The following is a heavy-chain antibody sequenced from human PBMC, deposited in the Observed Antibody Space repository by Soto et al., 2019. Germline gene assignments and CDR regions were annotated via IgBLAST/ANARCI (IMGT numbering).Heavy chain of an antibody. D-gene: IGHD3-22*01. CDR2: ISGRGGST. J-gene: IGHJ4*02. Sequence: EVQLLESGGGLVQPGGSLRLSCAASGFTFSSYAMSWVRQAPGKGLEWVSAISGRGGSTYYADSVKGRFTISRNNSKNTLYLQMNRLRAEDTAVYDGAKAKDYYDSSGYFFDYWGQGTLVTVSS. CDR3: AKAKDYYDSSGYFFDY. V-gene: IGHV3-23*01. CDR1: GFTFSSYA.